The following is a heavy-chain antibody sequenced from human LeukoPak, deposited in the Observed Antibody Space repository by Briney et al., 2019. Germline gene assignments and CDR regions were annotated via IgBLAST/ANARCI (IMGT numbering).Heavy chain of an antibody. CDR1: GDSISSSSYY. D-gene: IGHD3-10*01. J-gene: IGHJ6*03. V-gene: IGHV4-39*01. CDR3: ARHYLPGSGNSGYMDV. CDR2: IYYSGST. Sequence: SETLSLTCTVSGDSISSSSYYWGWIRQPPGKGLEWIGSIYYSGSTYYSPSLKSRVTISVDTSKNQFSLKVSSVTAAYTAVYYCARHYLPGSGNSGYMDVWGKGTTVTVSS.